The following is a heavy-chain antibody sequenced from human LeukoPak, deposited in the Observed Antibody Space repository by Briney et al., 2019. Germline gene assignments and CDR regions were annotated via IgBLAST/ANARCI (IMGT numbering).Heavy chain of an antibody. V-gene: IGHV3-20*04. Sequence: PGGSLRLSCAASGFTFDDYGMSWVRHAPGKGLEWVSGINWNGGSTGYADSVKGRFTISRDNAKNSLYLQMNSLRAEDTALYYCARDQRLVQAYYFDYWGQGTLVTVSS. CDR3: ARDQRLVQAYYFDY. CDR2: INWNGGST. D-gene: IGHD6-19*01. CDR1: GFTFDDYG. J-gene: IGHJ4*02.